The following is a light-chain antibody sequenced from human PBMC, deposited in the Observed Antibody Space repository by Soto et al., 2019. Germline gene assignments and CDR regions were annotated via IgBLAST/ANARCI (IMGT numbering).Light chain of an antibody. CDR2: STN. Sequence: QTVVTQEPSFSVSPGRTVTLTCGLRSGSVSTNYYPSWYQQTHGQAPRTLIYSTNSRSSGVPDRFSGSILGNKAALTITGAQADDESHYYCLLYMGGGISVFGGGTKLTVL. CDR3: LLYMGGGISV. J-gene: IGLJ3*02. V-gene: IGLV8-61*01. CDR1: SGSVSTNYY.